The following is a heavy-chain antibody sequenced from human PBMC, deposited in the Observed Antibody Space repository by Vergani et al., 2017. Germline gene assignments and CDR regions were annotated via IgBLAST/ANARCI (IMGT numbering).Heavy chain of an antibody. J-gene: IGHJ4*02. V-gene: IGHV4-59*01. Sequence: QVQLQESGPGLVKPSETLSLTCTVSGGSISSYYWSWIRQPPGKGLEWIGYIYYSGSTNYNPSLKSRVTISVDTSKNQFSLKLSSVTAADTAVYYCAIGLVDTAVDYWGQGTLVTVSS. CDR3: AIGLVDTAVDY. CDR1: GGSISSYY. CDR2: IYYSGST. D-gene: IGHD5-18*01.